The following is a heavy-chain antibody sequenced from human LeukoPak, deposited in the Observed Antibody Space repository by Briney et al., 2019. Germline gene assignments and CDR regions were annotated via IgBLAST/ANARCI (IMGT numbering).Heavy chain of an antibody. J-gene: IGHJ4*02. CDR1: GYTFTSYG. CDR2: ISAYNGNT. D-gene: IGHD3-16*01. Sequence: ASVKVSCKASGYTFTSYGISWVRQAPGQGLEWMGWISAYNGNTNYAQKLQGRVTMTTHTSTSTAYMELRSLRSDDTAVYYCARDPPAGMVVMFGGDYWGQGTLVTVSS. V-gene: IGHV1-18*01. CDR3: ARDPPAGMVVMFGGDY.